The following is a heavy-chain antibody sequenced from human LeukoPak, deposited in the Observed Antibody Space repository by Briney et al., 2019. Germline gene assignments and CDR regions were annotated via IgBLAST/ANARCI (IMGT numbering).Heavy chain of an antibody. D-gene: IGHD4-17*01. V-gene: IGHV3-23*01. Sequence: GGSLRLSCVASGFIFSSYAMSWVRQAPGKGLEWVSGISGSGGSAFYADSVKGRFTISRDNAKNTLHLEMNSLRAEDTAVYYCANLYGDYGDYWGQGNLVTVSS. CDR1: GFIFSSYA. CDR2: ISGSGGSA. J-gene: IGHJ4*02. CDR3: ANLYGDYGDY.